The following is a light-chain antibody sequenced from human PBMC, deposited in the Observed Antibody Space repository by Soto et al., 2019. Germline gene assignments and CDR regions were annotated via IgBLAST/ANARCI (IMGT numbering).Light chain of an antibody. CDR3: QQYGSSGT. CDR1: QTFSSSY. Sequence: VLTQSPCTLSLSPGERATLSCRASQTFSSSYLAWYQQKPGQAPRLLIYGASIRATGIPDRFSGSGSGTDFTLTISRLAPEDFAVYYCQQYGSSGTFGQGAKADIK. CDR2: GAS. V-gene: IGKV3-20*01. J-gene: IGKJ1*01.